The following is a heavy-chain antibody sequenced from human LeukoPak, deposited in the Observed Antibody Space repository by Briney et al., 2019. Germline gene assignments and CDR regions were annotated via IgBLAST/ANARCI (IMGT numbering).Heavy chain of an antibody. V-gene: IGHV3-30-3*01. CDR3: AGDFLGGGKWPRLRLGELSLLVDY. D-gene: IGHD3-16*02. Sequence: PGGSLRLSCAASGFTFSSYAMHWVRQAPGKGLEWVAVISYDGSNKYYADSVKGRFTISRDNSKNTLYLQMNSLRAEDTAVYYCAGDFLGGGKWPRLRLGELSLLVDYWGQGTLVTVSS. CDR2: ISYDGSNK. J-gene: IGHJ4*02. CDR1: GFTFSSYA.